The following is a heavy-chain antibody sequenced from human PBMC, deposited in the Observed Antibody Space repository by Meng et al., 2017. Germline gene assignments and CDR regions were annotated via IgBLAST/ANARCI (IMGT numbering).Heavy chain of an antibody. CDR3: AHSLEMASPFDY. D-gene: IGHD5-24*01. CDR2: IYWDDDK. Sequence: QITWKECGPTLVKPTQTLTLTCTFSGFYLSTSGVGVGWIRQPPGKALEWLALIYWDDDKRYSPSLKSRLTITKDTSKNQVVLTMTNMDPVDTATYYCAHSLEMASPFDYWGQGTLVTVSS. V-gene: IGHV2-5*02. CDR1: GFYLSTSGVG. J-gene: IGHJ4*02.